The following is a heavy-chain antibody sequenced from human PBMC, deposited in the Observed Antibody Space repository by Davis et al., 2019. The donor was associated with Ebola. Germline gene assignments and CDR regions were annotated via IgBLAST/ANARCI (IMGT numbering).Heavy chain of an antibody. V-gene: IGHV4-39*01. CDR2: IYYSGST. CDR3: ARQGWFQTLGAFDI. D-gene: IGHD3-10*01. CDR1: GGSISSSSYY. J-gene: IGHJ3*02. Sequence: PSETLSLTCTVSGGSISSSSYYWGWIRQPPGKGLEWIGSIYYSGSTYYNPSLKSRVTISVDTSKNQFSLKLSSVTAADTAVYYCARQGWFQTLGAFDIWGQGTMVTVSS.